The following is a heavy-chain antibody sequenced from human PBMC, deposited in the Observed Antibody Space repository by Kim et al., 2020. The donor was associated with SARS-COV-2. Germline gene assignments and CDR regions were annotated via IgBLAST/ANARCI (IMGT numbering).Heavy chain of an antibody. Sequence: GGSLRLSCVESGLTSSNYWLTWVRQAPGKGLEWVANIKRDGSEKYYVDSVKGRFTISRDNAKNSLYLQMNSLRAEDTAVYYCATLAGYSGSYYDIWGQGTLVTVSS. V-gene: IGHV3-7*01. J-gene: IGHJ4*02. CDR3: ATLAGYSGSYYDI. CDR2: IKRDGSEK. D-gene: IGHD1-26*01. CDR1: GLTSSNYW.